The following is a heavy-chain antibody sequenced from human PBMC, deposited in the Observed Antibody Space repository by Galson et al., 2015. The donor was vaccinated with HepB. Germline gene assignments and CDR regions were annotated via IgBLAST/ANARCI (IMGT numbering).Heavy chain of an antibody. CDR3: ARFPKVKTGTTKYYYYYMDV. Sequence: SLRLSCAASGFTFSSYSMNWVRQAPGKGLEWVSSISSSSSYIYYADSVKGRFTISRDNAKNSLYLQMNSLRAEDTAVYYCARFPKVKTGTTKYYYYYMDVWGKGTTVTVSS. V-gene: IGHV3-21*01. D-gene: IGHD1-1*01. CDR1: GFTFSSYS. J-gene: IGHJ6*03. CDR2: ISSSSSYI.